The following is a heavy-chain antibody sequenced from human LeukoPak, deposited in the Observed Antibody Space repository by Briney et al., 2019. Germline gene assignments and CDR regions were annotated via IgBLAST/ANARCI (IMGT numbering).Heavy chain of an antibody. CDR1: GGSFSGYY. V-gene: IGHV4-34*01. CDR2: INHSGST. D-gene: IGHD1-20*01. Sequence: SEPLSLTCAVHGGSFSGYYWSWIRQPPGKGLEWIGEINHSGSTNYNPSLKSRVTISVDTSKNQFSLKLSSVTAADTAVYYCARGRITGHNYYYYMDVWGKGTTVTVSS. CDR3: ARGRITGHNYYYYMDV. J-gene: IGHJ6*03.